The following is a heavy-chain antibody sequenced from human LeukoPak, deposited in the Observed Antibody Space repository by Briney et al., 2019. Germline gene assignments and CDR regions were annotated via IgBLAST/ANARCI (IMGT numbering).Heavy chain of an antibody. Sequence: SVRLSFTASGYSFTSYDINWVRQATGQGLEWMGWMNPNSGNTGYAQKYPGRGTMTRNTSISTAYLELSSLRSEDTAVYYCASFLDYYGSGSYHFDYWGEGTLVTVSS. CDR2: MNPNSGNT. D-gene: IGHD3-10*01. CDR1: GYSFTSYD. CDR3: ASFLDYYGSGSYHFDY. V-gene: IGHV1-8*01. J-gene: IGHJ4*02.